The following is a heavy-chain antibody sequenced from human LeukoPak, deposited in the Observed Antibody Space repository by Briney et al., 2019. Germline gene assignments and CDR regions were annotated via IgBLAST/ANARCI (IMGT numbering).Heavy chain of an antibody. CDR1: GFTFDEYA. CDR2: ISWDGSRT. CDR3: AKVRFGSSSGLGFYYFMDV. J-gene: IGHJ6*03. V-gene: IGHV3-43D*03. D-gene: IGHD6-6*01. Sequence: GGSLRLSCAASGFTFDEYAMHWVRQAPGKGLEWVSLISWDGSRTYYADSVKGRFTISRDNSENSLYLQMNSLRPEDTGLYYCAKVRFGSSSGLGFYYFMDVWGIGTTVTASS.